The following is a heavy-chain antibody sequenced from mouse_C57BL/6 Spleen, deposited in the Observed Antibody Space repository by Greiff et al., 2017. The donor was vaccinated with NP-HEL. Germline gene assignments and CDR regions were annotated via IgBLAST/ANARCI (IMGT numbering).Heavy chain of an antibody. D-gene: IGHD1-1*01. CDR3: AFITTVVAPFDY. CDR1: GYSITSGYY. Sequence: EVQLQESGPGLVKPSQSLSLTCSVTGYSITSGYYWNWIRQFPGNKLEWMGYISYDGSNNYNPSLKNRISITRDTSKNQFFLKLNSVTTEDTATYYCAFITTVVAPFDYWGQGTTLTVSS. V-gene: IGHV3-6*01. J-gene: IGHJ2*01. CDR2: ISYDGSN.